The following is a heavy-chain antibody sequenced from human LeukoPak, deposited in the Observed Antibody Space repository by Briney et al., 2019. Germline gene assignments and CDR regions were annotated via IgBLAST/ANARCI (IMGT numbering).Heavy chain of an antibody. CDR3: AKANWVSNADAVY. D-gene: IGHD7-27*01. Sequence: PGGSLRLSCAASGFTFSDYHMDWVRQAPGKGLEWVSGMSGSGDKIFYADSVKGRFTISRDNSKNTLYLQMNSLRAEDTAVYYCAKANWVSNADAVYWGQGALVTVSS. CDR2: MSGSGDKI. CDR1: GFTFSDYH. J-gene: IGHJ4*02. V-gene: IGHV3-23*01.